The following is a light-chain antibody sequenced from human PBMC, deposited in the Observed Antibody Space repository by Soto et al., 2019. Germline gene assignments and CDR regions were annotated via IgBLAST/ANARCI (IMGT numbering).Light chain of an antibody. CDR3: QQYGSSPTT. Sequence: EIVLTQSPCTLSLSPCERSTLSCRASQSVTSSYLAWWQQKPGQAPRLLIYGASSRATGIPDRFSGSGSGTDFTLTISRLEPEDFAVYFCQQYGSSPTTFGQGTKVDIK. V-gene: IGKV3-20*01. CDR1: QSVTSSY. J-gene: IGKJ1*01. CDR2: GAS.